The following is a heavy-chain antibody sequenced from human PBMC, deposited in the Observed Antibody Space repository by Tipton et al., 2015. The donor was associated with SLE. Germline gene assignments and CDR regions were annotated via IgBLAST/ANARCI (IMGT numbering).Heavy chain of an antibody. D-gene: IGHD4-11*01. CDR3: ARGVTKGFYYYYYMDV. V-gene: IGHV1-2*02. J-gene: IGHJ6*03. CDR1: GYTFSGYY. CDR2: INPDSGGT. Sequence: QSGPEVKKPGASVKVSCKASGYTFSGYYMHWVRQVPGQGLEWMGWINPDSGGTNYAQKFQGRVTMTRDTSISTAYMELSRLRSDDTAVYYCARGVTKGFYYYYYMDVWGKGTTVTVSS.